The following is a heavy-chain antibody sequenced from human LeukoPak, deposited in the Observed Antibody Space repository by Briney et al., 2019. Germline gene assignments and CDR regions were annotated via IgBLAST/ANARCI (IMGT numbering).Heavy chain of an antibody. V-gene: IGHV3-11*01. D-gene: IGHD3-22*01. Sequence: GGSLRLSCAASGFTFSDYYMSWIRQAPGKGLEWVSYISSSGSTIYYADSVKGRFTISRDNAKNSLYLQMNSLRAEDTALYYCAKGEGDYYDSSGPFDYWGQGTLVTVSS. J-gene: IGHJ4*02. CDR1: GFTFSDYY. CDR3: AKGEGDYYDSSGPFDY. CDR2: ISSSGSTI.